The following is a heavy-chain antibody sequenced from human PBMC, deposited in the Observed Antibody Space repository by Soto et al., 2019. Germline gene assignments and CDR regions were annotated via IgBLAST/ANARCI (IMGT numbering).Heavy chain of an antibody. Sequence: TGGSLRLSCAASGFTFDDYAMHWVRQAPGKGLEWVSGISWNSGSIGYADSVKGRFTISRDNAKNSLYLQMNSLRAEDTALYYCAKGGDCSGGSCYSDYYGMDVWGQGTTVTVSS. CDR1: GFTFDDYA. J-gene: IGHJ6*02. CDR3: AKGGDCSGGSCYSDYYGMDV. D-gene: IGHD2-15*01. V-gene: IGHV3-9*01. CDR2: ISWNSGSI.